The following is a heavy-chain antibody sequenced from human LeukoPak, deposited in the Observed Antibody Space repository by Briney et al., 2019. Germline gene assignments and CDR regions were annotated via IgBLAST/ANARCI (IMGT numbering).Heavy chain of an antibody. D-gene: IGHD3-3*01. CDR1: GGSISSSSYY. Sequence: SETLSLTCTVSGGSISSSSYYWGWIRQPPGKGLEWIGSIYYSGSTYYNPSLKSRVTISVDTSKNQFSLKLSSVTAADTAVYYCARHTYYDFWSGYLNSNAFDIWGQGTMVTVSS. V-gene: IGHV4-39*01. CDR2: IYYSGST. CDR3: ARHTYYDFWSGYLNSNAFDI. J-gene: IGHJ3*02.